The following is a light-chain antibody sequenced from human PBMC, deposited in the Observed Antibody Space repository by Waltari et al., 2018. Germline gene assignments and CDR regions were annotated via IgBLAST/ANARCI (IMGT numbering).Light chain of an antibody. CDR3: QQYDGEVVT. CDR2: GTS. Sequence: EIVLTQSPGTLSLSPGERATLSCRASQSVSRTLAWYQQKLGQAPRLLIYGTSSRATGIPDRFSGSGSGTDFTLTISRLEPEDFAVYYCQQYDGEVVTFGGGTKVEI. J-gene: IGKJ4*01. CDR1: QSVSRT. V-gene: IGKV3-20*01.